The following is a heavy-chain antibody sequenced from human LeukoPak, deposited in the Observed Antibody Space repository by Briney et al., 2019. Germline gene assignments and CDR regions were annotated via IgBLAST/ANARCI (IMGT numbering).Heavy chain of an antibody. CDR2: ISSSGGST. CDR3: ARGHYGLDV. CDR1: GFTLSSYA. Sequence: GGSLRLSCAVSGFTLSSYAMSWVRQAPGKGLEWVSGISSSGGSTYNGDSVKGRFTISRDNSKNMLYLQMNNLRVEDTAVYYCARGHYGLDVWGQGTTVTVSS. V-gene: IGHV3-23*01. J-gene: IGHJ6*02.